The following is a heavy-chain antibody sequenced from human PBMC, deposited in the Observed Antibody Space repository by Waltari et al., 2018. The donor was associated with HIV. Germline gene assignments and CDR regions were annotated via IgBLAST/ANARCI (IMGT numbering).Heavy chain of an antibody. CDR3: ARVALPAAIHYGMDA. CDR2: INPNSAGT. Sequence: QVQLVQSGAEMKKPGASVKVSCKASGYNFNAYYIHWVRQAPGQGLEWMGRINPNSAGTNYAQKFQCRVTLTRDTSLNTVYMELSRLRPDDTAVYYCARVALPAAIHYGMDAWGQGTTVTVSS. D-gene: IGHD2-2*01. CDR1: GYNFNAYY. V-gene: IGHV1-2*06. J-gene: IGHJ6*02.